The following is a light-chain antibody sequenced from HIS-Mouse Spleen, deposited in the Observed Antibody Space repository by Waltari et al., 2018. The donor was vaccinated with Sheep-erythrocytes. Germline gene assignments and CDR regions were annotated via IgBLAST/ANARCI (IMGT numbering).Light chain of an antibody. Sequence: EIVLTQSPGTLSLSPGERATLSCRASQSVSSSYLAWYQQTPGQAPRPLIYGASRRATSIPDRFSGSGSGTDFTLTISRLEPEDFAVYYCQQYGSSPRTFGQGTK. CDR1: QSVSSSY. J-gene: IGKJ1*01. CDR3: QQYGSSPRT. CDR2: GAS. V-gene: IGKV3-20*01.